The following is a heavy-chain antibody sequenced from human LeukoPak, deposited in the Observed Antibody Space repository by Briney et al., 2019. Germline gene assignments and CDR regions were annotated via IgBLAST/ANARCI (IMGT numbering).Heavy chain of an antibody. V-gene: IGHV3-30*02. CDR3: AKASTMVRGVILTEDKNDY. Sequence: PGGSLRLSCAASGFTFSSYGMHWVRQAPGKGLEWVAFIRYDGSNKYYADSVKGRFTISRDNSKNTLYLQMNSLRAEDTAVYYCAKASTMVRGVILTEDKNDYWGQGTLVTVSS. D-gene: IGHD3-10*01. J-gene: IGHJ4*02. CDR1: GFTFSSYG. CDR2: IRYDGSNK.